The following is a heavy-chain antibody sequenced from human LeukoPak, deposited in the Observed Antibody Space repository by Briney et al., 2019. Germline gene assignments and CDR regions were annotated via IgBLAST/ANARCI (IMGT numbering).Heavy chain of an antibody. J-gene: IGHJ6*03. Sequence: SETLSLTCAVYGGSFSGYYWSWIRQSPGKGLEWIGEINHGGVANYNPSLKSRVTISVDTSKNQFSLKLSSVTAADTAVYYCASGSDYSSSWYPYYYYYYMDVWGKGTTVTVSS. CDR1: GGSFSGYY. CDR2: INHGGVA. D-gene: IGHD6-13*01. CDR3: ASGSDYSSSWYPYYYYYYMDV. V-gene: IGHV4-34*01.